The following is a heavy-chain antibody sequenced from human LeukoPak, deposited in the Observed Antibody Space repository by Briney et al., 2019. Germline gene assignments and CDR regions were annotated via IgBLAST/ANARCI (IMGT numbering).Heavy chain of an antibody. CDR2: INHSGST. V-gene: IGHV4-39*07. CDR1: GGSISSSNYY. D-gene: IGHD2-2*01. Sequence: PSETLSLTCTVSGGSISSSNYYWGWIRQPPGKGLEWIGEINHSGSTNYNPSLKSRVTIPVDTSKNQFSLKLSSVTAADTAVYYCASRNPNCSSTSYHFDYWGQGTLVTVSS. CDR3: ASRNPNCSSTSYHFDY. J-gene: IGHJ4*02.